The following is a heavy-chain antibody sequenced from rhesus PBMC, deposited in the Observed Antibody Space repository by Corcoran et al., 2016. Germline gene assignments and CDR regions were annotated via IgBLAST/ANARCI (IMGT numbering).Heavy chain of an antibody. CDR3: ASRVGATRRYFEF. CDR2: IGGSSGST. CDR1: GGSLSGYY. Sequence: QVQLQELGPGLVKPSVTLSLPCAVSGGSLSGYYCTCIRQPPGKGLEWSGYIGGSSGSTYYNPSLKSRVTISTDTAKNQFSLKLSSVTAADTAVYYCASRVGATRRYFEFWGQGALVTVSS. D-gene: IGHD1-44*02. J-gene: IGHJ1*01. V-gene: IGHV4-165*02.